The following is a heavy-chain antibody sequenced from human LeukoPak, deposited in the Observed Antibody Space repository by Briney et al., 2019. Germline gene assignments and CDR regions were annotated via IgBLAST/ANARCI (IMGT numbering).Heavy chain of an antibody. J-gene: IGHJ4*02. CDR2: IYYSGST. V-gene: IGHV4-31*03. CDR3: ARGHIDSSAYYYVD. Sequence: SQTLSLTCTVSGGSISSGGYYWRWIRQHPGKGLEWIGYIYYSGSTYYNPSLKSRVTISVDTSKNQFSLKLSSVTAADTAVYYCARGHIDSSAYYYVDWGQGTLVTVSS. D-gene: IGHD3-22*01. CDR1: GGSISSGGYY.